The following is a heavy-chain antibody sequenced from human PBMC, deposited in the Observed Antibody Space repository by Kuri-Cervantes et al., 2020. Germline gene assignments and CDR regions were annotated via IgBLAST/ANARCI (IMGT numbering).Heavy chain of an antibody. J-gene: IGHJ6*02. CDR3: AKAAGAMIEAGMDV. V-gene: IGHV4-34*01. CDR2: INHSGST. Sequence: SETLSLTCAVYGGSFSGYYWSWIRQPPGKGLEWIGEINHSGSTNYNPSLKSRVTISVDTSKNQFSLKLSSVTAADTAVYYCAKAAGAMIEAGMDVWGQGTTVTVSS. D-gene: IGHD3-22*01. CDR1: GGSFSGYY.